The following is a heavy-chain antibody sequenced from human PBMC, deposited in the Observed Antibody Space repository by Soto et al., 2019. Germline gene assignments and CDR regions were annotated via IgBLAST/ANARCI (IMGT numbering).Heavy chain of an antibody. CDR1: GFTFSSYS. V-gene: IGHV3-48*01. CDR2: ISSSSSTI. CDR3: ARDPMLELALFDY. Sequence: GGSLRLSCAACGFTFSSYSMNWVRQAPGKGLEWVSYISSSSSTIYYADSVKGRFTISRDNAKNSLYLQMNSLRAEDTAVYYCARDPMLELALFDYWGQGTLVTVSS. D-gene: IGHD3-10*02. J-gene: IGHJ4*02.